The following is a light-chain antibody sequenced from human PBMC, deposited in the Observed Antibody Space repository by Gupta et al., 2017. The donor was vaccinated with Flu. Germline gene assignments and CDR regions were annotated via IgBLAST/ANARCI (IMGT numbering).Light chain of an antibody. CDR3: HQRTYWPQNR. CDR2: DAS. Sequence: ATLSLSPGERATLSCRASQSVSSYLAWYQQKPGQAPRLLIYDASNRATGIPARFSGSGSGTDFTLTITSLEPEDFAVYYCHQRTYWPQNRFGPGTLMEIK. CDR1: QSVSSY. V-gene: IGKV3-11*01. J-gene: IGKJ5*01.